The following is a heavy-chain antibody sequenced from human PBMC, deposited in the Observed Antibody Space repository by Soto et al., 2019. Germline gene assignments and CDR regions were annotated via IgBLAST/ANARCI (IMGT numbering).Heavy chain of an antibody. CDR2: IYHSGST. CDR1: GGSISSGGYS. CDR3: ASSGYYTSTDGYCPH. D-gene: IGHD3-3*01. Sequence: QLQLQESGSGLVKPSQTLSLTCAVSGGSISSGGYSWSWIRQPPGKGLEWIGYIYHSGSTYYNPSLKSRVTISVDRSKNQVSLKLSSVTAADTAVYYCASSGYYTSTDGYCPHWGQGTLVTVSS. J-gene: IGHJ1*01. V-gene: IGHV4-30-2*01.